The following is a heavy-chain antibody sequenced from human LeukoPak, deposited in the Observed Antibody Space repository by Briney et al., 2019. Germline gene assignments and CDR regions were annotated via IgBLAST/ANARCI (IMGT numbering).Heavy chain of an antibody. CDR3: ARHTWGSPFDY. Sequence: SETLSLTCTVSGGSMSSYYWSWIRQPPEKGLEWIGYIYYSGTTNYNPSLKSRVTISVDTSKNQFSLKLTSVTAADTAVYYCARHTWGSPFDYWGQGTLVTVSS. V-gene: IGHV4-59*08. CDR1: GGSMSSYY. J-gene: IGHJ4*02. CDR2: IYYSGTT. D-gene: IGHD7-27*01.